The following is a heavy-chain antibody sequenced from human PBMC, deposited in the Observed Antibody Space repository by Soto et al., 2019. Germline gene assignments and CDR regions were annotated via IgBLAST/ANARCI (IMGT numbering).Heavy chain of an antibody. D-gene: IGHD3-16*01. CDR2: FSATGFST. V-gene: IGHV3-23*01. J-gene: IGHJ4*02. Sequence: EVHLLESGGGLVEPGGSLRLTCAASGFTFSTYAMGWVRQAPGKGLEWVSVFSATGFSTYNADSVKGRFTISRDNSKDTLYLEMSTLRAEDTAVYYCARAPRTYDFPYYFDYWGQGTLVTVS. CDR1: GFTFSTYA. CDR3: ARAPRTYDFPYYFDY.